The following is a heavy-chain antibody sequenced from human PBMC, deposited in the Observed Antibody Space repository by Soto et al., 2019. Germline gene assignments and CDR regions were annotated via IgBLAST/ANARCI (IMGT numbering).Heavy chain of an antibody. J-gene: IGHJ5*01. D-gene: IGHD1-7*01. CDR1: GFTYSSHW. CDR3: AGSPGLSRISGTTLGA. V-gene: IGHV3-74*01. Sequence: EVQLVESGGGLVQPGGSLRLSCAASGFTYSSHWMHWVRQAPGKGLVWVPRINGDGSSTSYADSVKGRFTIPRDNAKNMLYVQVNSLRADDTAVYYCAGSPGLSRISGTTLGAWGQGTLVTVSS. CDR2: INGDGSST.